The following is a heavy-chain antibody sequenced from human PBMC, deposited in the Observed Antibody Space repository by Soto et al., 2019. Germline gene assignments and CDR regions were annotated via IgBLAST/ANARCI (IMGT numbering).Heavy chain of an antibody. CDR3: ARVLAGFDWLPDTAPYYFDY. J-gene: IGHJ4*02. CDR1: GGSFSGYY. Sequence: QVQLQQWGAGLLKPSETLSLTCAVYGGSFSGYYWSWIRQPPGKGLEWIGEINHSGSTNYNPSLKSRVTISVDTSKNQFSLTLSSVTAADTAVYYCARVLAGFDWLPDTAPYYFDYWGQGTLVTVSS. V-gene: IGHV4-34*01. D-gene: IGHD3-9*01. CDR2: INHSGST.